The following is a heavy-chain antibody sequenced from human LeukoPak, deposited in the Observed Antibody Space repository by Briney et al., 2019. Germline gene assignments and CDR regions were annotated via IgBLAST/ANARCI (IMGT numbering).Heavy chain of an antibody. CDR2: ISAYNGNT. J-gene: IGHJ4*02. D-gene: IGHD3-16*02. V-gene: IGHV1-18*01. Sequence: ASVKVSCKASSYSFNRYGISWVRQAPGQGLEWMGWISAYNGNTNYAQKLQGRVTMTTDTSTSTAYMELRSLRSDDTAVYYCARTAPQDLGELSLFSNWGQGTLVTVSS. CDR1: SYSFNRYG. CDR3: ARTAPQDLGELSLFSN.